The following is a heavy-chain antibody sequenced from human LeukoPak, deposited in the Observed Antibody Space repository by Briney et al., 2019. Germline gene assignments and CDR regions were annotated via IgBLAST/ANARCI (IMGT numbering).Heavy chain of an antibody. CDR1: GGSISSYY. CDR2: IYYSGST. D-gene: IGHD4-23*01. CDR3: VRVSGYGGNSGV. V-gene: IGHV4-59*01. Sequence: SETLSLTCTVSGGSISSYYWSWIRQPPGKGLEWIGYIYYSGSTNYNPSLKSRVTISVDASKNQFSLNLTSVTAADTAVYYCVRVSGYGGNSGVWGQGTLVTVSS. J-gene: IGHJ4*02.